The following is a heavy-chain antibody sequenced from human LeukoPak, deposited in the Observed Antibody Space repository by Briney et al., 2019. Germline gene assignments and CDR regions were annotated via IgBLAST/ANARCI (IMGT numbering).Heavy chain of an antibody. Sequence: GGSLRLSCAASGFTVSSNFMNWVRQAPGKGLEWVSVIYSGGSTYYAESVKGRFTLSRDNAKNSLYLQMNSLRAEDTAVYYCARDLSVAVARGSFDYWGQGTLVTVSS. D-gene: IGHD6-19*01. J-gene: IGHJ4*02. V-gene: IGHV3-53*01. CDR1: GFTVSSNF. CDR3: ARDLSVAVARGSFDY. CDR2: IYSGGST.